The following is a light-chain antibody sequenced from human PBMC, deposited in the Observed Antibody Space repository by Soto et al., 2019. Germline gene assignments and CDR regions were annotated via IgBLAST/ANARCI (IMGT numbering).Light chain of an antibody. Sequence: EIVLTQSPVTLSLSPGERATLSCRASQSVNIYLAWYQQKPGQAPRLLIYDASNRATGIPARFSGSGSGTDFTLTISSLEPEDTAVYYCQQRSNWRVTFGGGTKVEIK. J-gene: IGKJ4*01. CDR3: QQRSNWRVT. CDR1: QSVNIY. V-gene: IGKV3-11*01. CDR2: DAS.